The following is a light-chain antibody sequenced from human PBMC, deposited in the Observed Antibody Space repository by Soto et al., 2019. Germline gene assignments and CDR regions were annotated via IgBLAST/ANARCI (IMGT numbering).Light chain of an antibody. J-gene: IGKJ1*01. V-gene: IGKV3-11*01. CDR1: QSVRSY. CDR2: DAS. Sequence: EIVLTQSPATLSLSPRERATLSCRASQSVRSYLAWYQQKPGQAPRLLIYDASNRATGIPARFSGSGSGTDFTLTISSLEPEYFAVYYCQQRSNWPTWTFGQGTKVEIK. CDR3: QQRSNWPTWT.